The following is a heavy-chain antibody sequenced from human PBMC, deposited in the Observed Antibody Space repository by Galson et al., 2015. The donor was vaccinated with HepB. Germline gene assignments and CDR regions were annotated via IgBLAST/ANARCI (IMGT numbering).Heavy chain of an antibody. J-gene: IGHJ4*02. CDR2: INAGNGNT. CDR1: GYTFTSYA. CDR3: AREYSSNWIYYFDY. V-gene: IGHV1-3*01. D-gene: IGHD6-13*01. Sequence: SVKVSCKASGYTFTSYAMHWVRQAPGQRLEWMGWINAGNGNTKYSQKFQGRVTITSDTSASTAYMELSSLRSEDTAVYYCAREYSSNWIYYFDYWGQGTLVTVSS.